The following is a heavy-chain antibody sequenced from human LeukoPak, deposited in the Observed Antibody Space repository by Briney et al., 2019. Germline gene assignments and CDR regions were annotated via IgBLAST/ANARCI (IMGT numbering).Heavy chain of an antibody. D-gene: IGHD3-10*02. Sequence: TGGSLTLSCSASGFTFNTNWMHWVRQAPGKGLVWVSCINGDGSTTTYADSVKGRFTISRDNAKNTVYLQINNLRAEDTAVYYCARDRYYVPDNWGQGTLVTVSS. CDR3: ARDRYYVPDN. CDR2: INGDGSTT. J-gene: IGHJ4*02. CDR1: GFTFNTNW. V-gene: IGHV3-74*01.